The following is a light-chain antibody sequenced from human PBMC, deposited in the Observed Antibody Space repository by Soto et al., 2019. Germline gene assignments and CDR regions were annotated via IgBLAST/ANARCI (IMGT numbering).Light chain of an antibody. CDR3: MQPLQTPWT. CDR2: LGS. Sequence: DIVMTQSPLSLPVTPGEPASISCRSSQSLLSSNGYNYLDWYLQKPGQSPQLLIYLGSNRASGVPDRFSGSGSGTDFTLKISRVEAEDVGVYYCMQPLQTPWTFGQGTKVEIK. V-gene: IGKV2-28*01. J-gene: IGKJ1*01. CDR1: QSLLSSNGYNY.